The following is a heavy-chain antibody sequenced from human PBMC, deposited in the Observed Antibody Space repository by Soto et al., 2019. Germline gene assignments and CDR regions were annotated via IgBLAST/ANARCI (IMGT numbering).Heavy chain of an antibody. V-gene: IGHV4-30-4*01. CDR2: IYYSGGT. Sequence: SETLSLTCTVSCGSISSGDYYWSWIRQPPGKGLEWIGYIYYSGGTYYNPSLKSRVTISVDTSKNQFSLKLSSVTAADTAVYYCARLVQLLQGRWFDPWGQGTLVTVSS. D-gene: IGHD2-15*01. CDR1: CGSISSGDYY. J-gene: IGHJ5*02. CDR3: ARLVQLLQGRWFDP.